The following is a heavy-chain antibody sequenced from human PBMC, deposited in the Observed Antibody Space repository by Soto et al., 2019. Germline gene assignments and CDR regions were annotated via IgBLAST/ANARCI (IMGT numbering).Heavy chain of an antibody. CDR1: GFTFRNSA. CDR2: ITSSGDNT. J-gene: IGHJ6*02. Sequence: GSLRLSCAASGFTFRNSAMHWVRQAPGKGLEYVSAITSSGDNTYYANSVKGRFTIPRDNSKNTLYLQMGSLRAEDMAVYYCARGQGANYYYYYAMDVWGQGTTVTVSS. V-gene: IGHV3-64*01. CDR3: ARGQGANYYYYYAMDV.